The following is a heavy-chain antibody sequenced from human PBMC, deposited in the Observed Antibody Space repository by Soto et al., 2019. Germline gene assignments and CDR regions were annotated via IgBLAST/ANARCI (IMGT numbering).Heavy chain of an antibody. J-gene: IGHJ6*02. CDR3: ASTRSGPYYYYYGMDV. CDR2: IIPILGIA. V-gene: IGHV1-69*02. CDR1: GGTFSSYT. Sequence: QVPLVQSGAEVKKPGSSVKVSCKASGGTFSSYTISWVRQAPGQGLEWMGRIIPILGIANYAQKFQGRVTITADKSTSTAYMELSSLRSEDTAVYYCASTRSGPYYYYYGMDVWGQGTTVTVSS.